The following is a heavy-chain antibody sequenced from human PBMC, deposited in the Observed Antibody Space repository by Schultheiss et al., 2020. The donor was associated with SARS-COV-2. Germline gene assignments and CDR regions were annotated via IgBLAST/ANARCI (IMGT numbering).Heavy chain of an antibody. D-gene: IGHD5-24*01. V-gene: IGHV3-21*05. Sequence: GGSLRLSCAASGFTFSSYEMNWVRQAPGKGLEWVSYISSSGSYIYYADSVKGRFTISRDNAKNSLYLQMNSLRDEDTAVYYCARDQIYSRDGYTIPSYYFDYWGQGTLVTVSS. CDR2: ISSSGSYI. J-gene: IGHJ4*02. CDR3: ARDQIYSRDGYTIPSYYFDY. CDR1: GFTFSSYE.